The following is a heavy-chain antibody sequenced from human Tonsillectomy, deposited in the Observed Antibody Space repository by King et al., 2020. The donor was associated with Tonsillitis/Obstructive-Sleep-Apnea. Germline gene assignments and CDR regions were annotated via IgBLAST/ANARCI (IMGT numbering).Heavy chain of an antibody. V-gene: IGHV4-39*01. CDR1: GGSFSNNSYY. J-gene: IGHJ4*02. CDR2: IYYSGST. D-gene: IGHD3-22*01. CDR3: ASGNYYDSSGFDYYFDY. Sequence: LQLQESGPGLVKPSETLSLTCTVSGGSFSNNSYYWGWIRQPPGKGLEWIGSIYYSGSTYYNPSLKSRVTISVDTSKNQFSLKLSSVTAADTAVYYCASGNYYDSSGFDYYFDYWGQGTLVTVSS.